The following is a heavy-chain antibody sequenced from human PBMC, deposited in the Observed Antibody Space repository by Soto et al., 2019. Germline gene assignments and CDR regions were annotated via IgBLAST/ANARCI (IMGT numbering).Heavy chain of an antibody. CDR2: ISAYNGNT. CDR1: GYTFTSYG. CDR3: ARLSIAVAGTSFYYYYYGMDV. Sequence: ASVKVSCKASGYTFTSYGISWVRQAPGQGLECMGWISAYNGNTNYAQKLQGRVTMTTDTSTSTAYMELRSLRSDDTAVYYCARLSIAVAGTSFYYYYYGMDVWGQGTTVTVSS. V-gene: IGHV1-18*04. J-gene: IGHJ6*02. D-gene: IGHD6-19*01.